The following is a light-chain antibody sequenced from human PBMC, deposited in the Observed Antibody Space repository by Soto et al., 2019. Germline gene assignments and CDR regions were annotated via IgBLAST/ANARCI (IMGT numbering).Light chain of an antibody. CDR2: DVS. CDR3: SSYTSSSTPWV. CDR1: SSDVGGYNY. J-gene: IGLJ3*02. V-gene: IGLV2-14*01. Sequence: QSALTQPASVSGSPGQSITISCTGTSSDVGGYNYVSWYQQHPGKAPKLMIYDVSNRPSGVSNRFSGSKSGNTASLTISGLQAEDEADYYCSSYTSSSTPWVFGGGPQLTVL.